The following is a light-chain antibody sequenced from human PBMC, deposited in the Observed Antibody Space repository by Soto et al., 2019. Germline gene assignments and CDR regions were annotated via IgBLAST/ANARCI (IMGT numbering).Light chain of an antibody. CDR3: SSYTTTDPYV. V-gene: IGLV2-14*03. Sequence: QSALTRPASVSGSPGQSITISCTGTSSDVGAYNFVSWHQQHPGKAPKLMIYNVYDRPSGVSDRFSGSKSGTTASLTISGLQAEDEADYYCSSYTTTDPYVFGTGTKVTVL. CDR1: SSDVGAYNF. CDR2: NVY. J-gene: IGLJ1*01.